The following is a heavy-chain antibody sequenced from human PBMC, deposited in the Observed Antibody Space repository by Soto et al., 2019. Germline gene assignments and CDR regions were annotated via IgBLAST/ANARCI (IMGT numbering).Heavy chain of an antibody. J-gene: IGHJ5*02. Sequence: SVKVSCKASGYTFTGYYMHWVLQAPGQGLEWMGWINPNSGGTNYAQKFQGRVTMTRDTSISTAYMELSRLRSDDTAVYYCARAGRIQLWLGWFDPWGQGTLVTVSS. CDR3: ARAGRIQLWLGWFDP. V-gene: IGHV1-2*02. D-gene: IGHD5-18*01. CDR1: GYTFTGYY. CDR2: INPNSGGT.